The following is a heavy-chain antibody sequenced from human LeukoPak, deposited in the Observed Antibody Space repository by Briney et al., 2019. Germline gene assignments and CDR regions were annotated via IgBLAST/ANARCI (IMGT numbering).Heavy chain of an antibody. CDR2: INSDGSSR. V-gene: IGHV3-74*01. CDR3: ARGGPDSSDYSSLFDY. Sequence: PGGSLRLSCAASGFTFSNYWMSWVRQAPGKGLVWVSRINSDGSSRHYADSVKGRFTISRDNAKNTLHLQMTSLRAEDTAAYYCARGGPDSSDYSSLFDYWGRGILVTVSS. CDR1: GFTFSNYW. J-gene: IGHJ4*02. D-gene: IGHD3-22*01.